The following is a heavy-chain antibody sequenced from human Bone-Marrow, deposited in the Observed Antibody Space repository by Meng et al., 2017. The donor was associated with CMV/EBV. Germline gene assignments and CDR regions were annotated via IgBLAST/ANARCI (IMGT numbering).Heavy chain of an antibody. CDR2: IYYSGST. CDR3: ARGQREDIVVVPAAAATLVDY. J-gene: IGHJ4*02. CDR1: GGSISSSSYY. D-gene: IGHD2-2*01. Sequence: SETLSLTCTVSGGSISSSSYYWGWIRQPPGKGLEWIGSIYYSGSTYYNPSLKSRVTISVDTSKNQFSLKLSSVTAADTAVYYCARGQREDIVVVPAAAATLVDYWGQGTRVTGSS. V-gene: IGHV4-39*01.